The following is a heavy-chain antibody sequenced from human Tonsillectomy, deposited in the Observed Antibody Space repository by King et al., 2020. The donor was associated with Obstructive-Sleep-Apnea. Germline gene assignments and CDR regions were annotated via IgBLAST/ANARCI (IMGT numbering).Heavy chain of an antibody. J-gene: IGHJ6*02. D-gene: IGHD4-17*01. CDR2: IYHSGST. V-gene: IGHV4-4*02. CDR3: VRVFGDYRNFYYGMDV. Sequence: QLQESGPGLVKPSGTLFLTCEVSGGSISSSNWWSWVRQPPGKGLEWIGEIYHSGSTSSNPSLTSRVTISVDKTKNQCSLEVRSVTAADTAVYYCVRVFGDYRNFYYGMDVWGQGTTVTVSS. CDR1: GGSISSSNW.